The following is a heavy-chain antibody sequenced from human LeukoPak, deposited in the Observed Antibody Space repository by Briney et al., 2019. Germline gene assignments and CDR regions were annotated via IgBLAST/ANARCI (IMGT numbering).Heavy chain of an antibody. J-gene: IGHJ4*02. Sequence: SETLSLTCTVSGGSISSGGYYWSWIRQPPGKGLEWIGYIYHSGSTYYNPSLKSRVTISVDRSKNQFSLKLSSVTAADTAVYYCASSPERRRSWGVYFDYWGQGTLVTVSS. V-gene: IGHV4-30-2*01. D-gene: IGHD6-13*01. CDR2: IYHSGST. CDR1: GGSISSGGYY. CDR3: ASSPERRRSWGVYFDY.